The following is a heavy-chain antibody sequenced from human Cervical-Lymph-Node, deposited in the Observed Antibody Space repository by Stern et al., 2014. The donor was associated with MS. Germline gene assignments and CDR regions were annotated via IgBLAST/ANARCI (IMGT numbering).Heavy chain of an antibody. V-gene: IGHV1-69*06. CDR2: IIPVLGTT. J-gene: IGHJ5*02. CDR3: ARDQGDYGSGSDYSWFDP. CDR1: RDTFSHYA. D-gene: IGHD3-10*01. Sequence: VQLVESGDEVKKPGSSVKVSCKASRDTFSHYALSWVRQAPEQRLEVIGGIIPVLGTTSYAQKFQGRITISADTSTNTVYMKLSSLTSDDTAVYFCARDQGDYGSGSDYSWFDPWGQGTLVTVSS.